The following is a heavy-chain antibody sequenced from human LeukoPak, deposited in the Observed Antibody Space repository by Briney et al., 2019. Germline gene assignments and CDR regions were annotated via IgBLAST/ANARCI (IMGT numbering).Heavy chain of an antibody. V-gene: IGHV1-69*05. CDR2: IIPIFGTA. Sequence: GSSVKVSCKASGGTFSSYAISWVRQAPGQGLEWMGGIIPIFGTANYAQKFQGRVTITTDESTSTAYMELSGLRSEDTAVYYCARELVKLGYCSSTGCYKGSWFVPWGQGTLVTVSS. CDR1: GGTFSSYA. CDR3: ARELVKLGYCSSTGCYKGSWFVP. J-gene: IGHJ5*02. D-gene: IGHD2-2*02.